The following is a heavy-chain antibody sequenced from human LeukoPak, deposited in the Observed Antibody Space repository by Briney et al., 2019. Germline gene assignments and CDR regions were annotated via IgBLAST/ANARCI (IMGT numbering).Heavy chain of an antibody. CDR3: ARSSGSYYYYYYMDV. CDR1: GGSISSYY. V-gene: IGHV4-59*01. D-gene: IGHD6-19*01. J-gene: IGHJ6*03. Sequence: SETLSLTCTVSGGSISSYYWSWIRQPPGKGLEWIGYTYYSGSTNYNPSLKSRVTISVDTSKNQFSLKLSSVTAADTAVYYCARSSGSYYYYYYMDVWGKGTTVTVSS. CDR2: TYYSGST.